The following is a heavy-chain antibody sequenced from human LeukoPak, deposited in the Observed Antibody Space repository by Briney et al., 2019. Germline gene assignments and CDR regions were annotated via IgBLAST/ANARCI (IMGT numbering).Heavy chain of an antibody. Sequence: GGSLRLSCAASGFAFSSYWMHWVRQSPGKGLVWVSRINSDGSSTYYADFVKGRFTISRDNAKNTLYLQMNSLRAEDTAVYYCAREMATIWAFGIWGQGTMVTVSS. CDR3: AREMATIWAFGI. J-gene: IGHJ3*02. CDR2: INSDGSST. D-gene: IGHD5-24*01. CDR1: GFAFSSYW. V-gene: IGHV3-74*01.